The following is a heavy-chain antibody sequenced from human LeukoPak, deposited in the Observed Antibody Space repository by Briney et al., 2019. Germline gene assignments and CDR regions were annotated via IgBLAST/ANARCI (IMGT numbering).Heavy chain of an antibody. D-gene: IGHD6-13*01. CDR2: IKQDGSEK. Sequence: GGALRLSCAASGFTFCNYWMSWVRQAPGKGVGGVANIKQDGSEKYYVDSVKGRFTTSRDNAKNSLYLQTNSLIAVDTAVYCCARIGYSSSSIDYWGQGTLVTVSS. V-gene: IGHV3-7*01. CDR1: GFTFCNYW. CDR3: ARIGYSSSSIDY. J-gene: IGHJ4*02.